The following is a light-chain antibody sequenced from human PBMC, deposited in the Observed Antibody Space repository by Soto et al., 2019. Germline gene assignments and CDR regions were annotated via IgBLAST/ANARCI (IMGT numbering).Light chain of an antibody. V-gene: IGKV3-20*01. Sequence: EIVLTQSPGTLSLSPGERATLSCRASQSVDNRYLAWYQQKPGQAPRLLIYDASSRATGIPDRFIGSGSRTDFTLTISRLESEDFAVYYCQQYATSRTFGQGTKVEIK. CDR3: QQYATSRT. CDR2: DAS. J-gene: IGKJ1*01. CDR1: QSVDNRY.